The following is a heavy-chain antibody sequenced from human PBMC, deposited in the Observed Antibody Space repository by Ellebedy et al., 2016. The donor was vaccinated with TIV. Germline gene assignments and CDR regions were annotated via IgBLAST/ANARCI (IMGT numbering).Heavy chain of an antibody. J-gene: IGHJ4*02. D-gene: IGHD1-26*01. CDR1: GFTFSSYA. CDR2: IGDSGDNT. CDR3: VKSSGTWF. Sequence: PGGSLRLSCVGSGFTFSSYAMSRVRQAPGKGLEWVSAIGDSGDNTYYADSVKGRFTISRDNSKNTLYLQMSSLRADDTAVYYCVKSSGTWFWGQGTLVTVSS. V-gene: IGHV3-23*01.